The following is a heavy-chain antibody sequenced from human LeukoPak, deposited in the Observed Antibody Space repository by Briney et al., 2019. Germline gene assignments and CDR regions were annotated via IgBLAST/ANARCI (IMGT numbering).Heavy chain of an antibody. CDR3: ARDQDGGKYYYESSGYSH. CDR1: GFTFSNHA. V-gene: IGHV3-69-1*01. D-gene: IGHD3-22*01. CDR2: ISSGGHI. Sequence: GGSLRLSCAASGFTFSNHALHWVRQAPGKGLEWVSTISSGGHIYYEDSVKGRFTISRDNAKNSLYLQMNSLRAEDTAVYYCARDQDGGKYYYESSGYSHWGQGILVTVSS. J-gene: IGHJ4*02.